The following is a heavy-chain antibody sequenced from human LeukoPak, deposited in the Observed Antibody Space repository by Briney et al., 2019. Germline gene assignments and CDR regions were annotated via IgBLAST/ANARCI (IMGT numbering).Heavy chain of an antibody. CDR2: IIPIFGTA. J-gene: IGHJ6*03. CDR3: ARTVPAATRRYYYYMDV. V-gene: IGHV1-69*05. CDR1: GGTFSSYA. Sequence: ASVKVSCKASGGTFSSYAISWVRQAPGQGLEWMGGIIPIFGTANYAQKFQGRVTITTDESTSTAYMELSSLRSEDTAVYYCARTVPAATRRYYYYMDVWGKGTTVTVSS. D-gene: IGHD2-2*01.